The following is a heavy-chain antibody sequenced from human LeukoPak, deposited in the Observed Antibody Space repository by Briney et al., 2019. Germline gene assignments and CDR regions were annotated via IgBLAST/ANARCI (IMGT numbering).Heavy chain of an antibody. J-gene: IGHJ4*02. Sequence: GASVKVSCKASGYTFTSCGISWVRQAPGQGLEWMGWISAYNGNTNYAQKLQGRVTMTTDTSTSTAYMELRSLRSDDTAVYYCARDYYDSSGYFLRGDYWGQGTLVTVSS. D-gene: IGHD3-22*01. CDR3: ARDYYDSSGYFLRGDY. V-gene: IGHV1-18*01. CDR1: GYTFTSCG. CDR2: ISAYNGNT.